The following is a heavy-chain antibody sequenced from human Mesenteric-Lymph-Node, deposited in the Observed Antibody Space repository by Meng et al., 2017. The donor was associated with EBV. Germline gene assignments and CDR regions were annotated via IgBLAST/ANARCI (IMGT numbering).Heavy chain of an antibody. CDR2: IFHSGIT. J-gene: IGHJ5*02. Sequence: QVPLQASGPGVGRASGTLSLTWAVSGGSIDSSNWWSWVRQPPGKGLEWIGEIFHSGITNYNPSLKNRVIMSVDKSTNQFSLNLISVTAADTATYYCATGERSGYVAHWGQGTLVTVSS. CDR1: GGSIDSSNW. CDR3: ATGERSGYVAH. V-gene: IGHV4-4*02. D-gene: IGHD5-12*01.